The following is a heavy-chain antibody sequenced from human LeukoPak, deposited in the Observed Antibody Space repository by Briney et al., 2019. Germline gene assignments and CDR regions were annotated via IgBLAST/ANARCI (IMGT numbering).Heavy chain of an antibody. CDR3: AREGSLYGYHSFDS. D-gene: IGHD5-18*01. J-gene: IGHJ4*02. CDR1: GFTFRRYG. CDR2: ISASGSST. V-gene: IGHV3-23*01. Sequence: WGTLRLSCAASGFTFRRYGMSWVRQAPGKGLEWVSSISASGSSTYYADSVKGRFTISRDNSKNTLYLQMNSLRAEDTAVYYCAREGSLYGYHSFDSWGQGTLVTVSS.